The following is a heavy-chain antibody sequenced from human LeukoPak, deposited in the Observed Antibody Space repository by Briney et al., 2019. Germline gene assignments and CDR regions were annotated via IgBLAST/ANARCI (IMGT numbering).Heavy chain of an antibody. CDR1: RFTFSIYA. J-gene: IGHJ6*03. Sequence: GGSLRLSCAASRFTFSIYAMHWVRQAPGKGLEWVAVISYTGMYEYYADSVKGRFTISRDNSKNTLYLQMNSLRVDDTAVYYCARAADYYDISGQYYMDVWGKGTTVTVSS. V-gene: IGHV3-30*04. CDR3: ARAADYYDISGQYYMDV. CDR2: ISYTGMYE. D-gene: IGHD3-22*01.